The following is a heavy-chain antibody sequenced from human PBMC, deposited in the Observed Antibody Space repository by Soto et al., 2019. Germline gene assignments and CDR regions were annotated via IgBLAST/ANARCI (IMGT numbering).Heavy chain of an antibody. D-gene: IGHD3-16*02. CDR1: GGSISSYY. CDR2: IYYSGST. J-gene: IGHJ4*02. CDR3: ARGISYRWVY. Sequence: SETLSLTCTVSGGSISSYYWSWIRQPSGKGLEWIGYIYYSGSTNYNPALKSRVTISVDTSKNQFSLRLSSVAAADTAVYYCARGISYRWVYWGQGTLVTVSS. V-gene: IGHV4-59*12.